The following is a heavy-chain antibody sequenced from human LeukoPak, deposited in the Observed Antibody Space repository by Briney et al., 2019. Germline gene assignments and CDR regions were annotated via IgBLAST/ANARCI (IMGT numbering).Heavy chain of an antibody. D-gene: IGHD3-3*01. CDR3: AKRGRFLEWLTNYFDY. V-gene: IGHV3-23*01. CDR2: ISGSGGST. J-gene: IGHJ4*02. CDR1: GFTFSSYA. Sequence: GGPLRLSCAAPGFTFSSYAMSWVRQAPGKGLEWVSAISGSGGSTYYADSVKGRFTIPRDNSKNTLYLQMNSLRAEDTAVYYCAKRGRFLEWLTNYFDYWGQGTLVTVSS.